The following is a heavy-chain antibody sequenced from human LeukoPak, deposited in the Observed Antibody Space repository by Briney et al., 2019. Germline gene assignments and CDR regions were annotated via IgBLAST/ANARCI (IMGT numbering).Heavy chain of an antibody. CDR3: ARTVPGHSDDYFDY. J-gene: IGHJ4*02. D-gene: IGHD6-19*01. V-gene: IGHV3-7*01. CDR2: MNQDGSAI. CDR1: GGSLSGHD. Sequence: ETLSLACAVYGGSLSGHDWSWLRQPPGKGLERVAHMNQDGSAIYSIDSVKGRFTISRDNDKNSLYLHMSGLTVADTAVYYCARTVPGHSDDYFDYWGQRTLVTVSS.